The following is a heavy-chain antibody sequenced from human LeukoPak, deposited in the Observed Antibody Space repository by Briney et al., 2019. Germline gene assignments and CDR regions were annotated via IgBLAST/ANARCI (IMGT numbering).Heavy chain of an antibody. Sequence: GGALRLSCAGSGFTLCTYYMSWGRQAPGEGVEWLVNIDEDGSEKYYVDSVKGRFTISRDNAKNSVFLQMNSLRGEDTAIYYCARGLATAAALWGRGTLVTVSS. D-gene: IGHD6-13*01. V-gene: IGHV3-7*01. CDR2: IDEDGSEK. CDR1: GFTLCTYY. CDR3: ARGLATAAAL. J-gene: IGHJ4*02.